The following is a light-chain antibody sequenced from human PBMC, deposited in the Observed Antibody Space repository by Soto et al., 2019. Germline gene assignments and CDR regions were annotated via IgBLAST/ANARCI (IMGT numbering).Light chain of an antibody. CDR2: DAF. Sequence: EIVMTQSPATLSVSPGERATLSCRASQSVNSKLAWYQVKPGQAPRLLMYDAFTRATGIPDRFSSSGSGTEFTLTISSLQSEDFAVYYCQQYNNRPPVTFGGGTKVEIK. J-gene: IGKJ4*01. CDR3: QQYNNRPPVT. V-gene: IGKV3-15*01. CDR1: QSVNSK.